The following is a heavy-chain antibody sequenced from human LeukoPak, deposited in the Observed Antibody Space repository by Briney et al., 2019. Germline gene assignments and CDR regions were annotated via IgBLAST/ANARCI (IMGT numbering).Heavy chain of an antibody. CDR3: ARTEVYYDSSGYAEYFQH. CDR1: GGSFSGYY. J-gene: IGHJ1*01. Sequence: SETLSLTCAVYGGSFSGYYWSWIRQPPGKGLEWIGEINHSGSTNYNPSLKSRVTISVDTSKNQFSLKLSSVTAADTAVYYCARTEVYYDSSGYAEYFQHWGQGTLVTVSS. V-gene: IGHV4-34*01. D-gene: IGHD3-22*01. CDR2: INHSGST.